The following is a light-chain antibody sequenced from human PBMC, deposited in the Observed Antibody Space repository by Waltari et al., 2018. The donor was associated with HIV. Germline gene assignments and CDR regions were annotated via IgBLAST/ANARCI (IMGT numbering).Light chain of an antibody. CDR1: SSYVGGYNY. V-gene: IGLV2-11*01. J-gene: IGLJ1*01. CDR2: DVI. CDR3: CSYAGRYV. Sequence: QSALTQPRSVSGSLGQSVTISCTGTSSYVGGYNYVSWYQHHPGKAPKLIIYDVIKRPSGVPDRFSGSKSDNTASLTISGLQTEDEADYYCCSYAGRYVFGSGTKVTVL.